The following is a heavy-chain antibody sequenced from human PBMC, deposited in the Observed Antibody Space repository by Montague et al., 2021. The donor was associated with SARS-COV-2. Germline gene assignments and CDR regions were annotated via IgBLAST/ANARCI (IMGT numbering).Heavy chain of an antibody. CDR2: VYYSRSS. CDR1: GDSVSHDF. V-gene: IGHV4-59*02. D-gene: IGHD1-26*01. J-gene: IGHJ4*02. CDR3: VRDPAPSGSGTFYDY. Sequence: SETLSLTCTVSGDSVSHDFWTWIRQPAGKGLEWIGYVYYSRSSSXNPSRMGRVSIAVDTSKNQFSLRLSTVTAADTAIYYCVRDPAPSGSGTFYDYWGQGTLVAVSS.